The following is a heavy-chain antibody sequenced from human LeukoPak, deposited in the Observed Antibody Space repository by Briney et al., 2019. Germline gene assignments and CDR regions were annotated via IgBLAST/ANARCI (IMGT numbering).Heavy chain of an antibody. Sequence: SETLSLTCTVSGGSISSYYWSWLRQPPGKGLEWIGYIYYSGSTNYNPSLKSRVTISVDTSKNQFSLKLSSVTAADTAVYYCARDGVAYGASWWFDPWGQGTLVTVSS. CDR3: ARDGVAYGASWWFDP. D-gene: IGHD4/OR15-4a*01. CDR1: GGSISSYY. CDR2: IYYSGST. V-gene: IGHV4-59*01. J-gene: IGHJ5*02.